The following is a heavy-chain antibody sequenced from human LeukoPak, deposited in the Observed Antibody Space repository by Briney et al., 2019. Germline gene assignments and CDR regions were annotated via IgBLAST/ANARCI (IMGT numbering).Heavy chain of an antibody. CDR3: ARAKGNSWYPYYFDY. J-gene: IGHJ4*02. D-gene: IGHD6-13*01. CDR1: GGSVSSGSCY. CDR2: IYYSGST. Sequence: SETLSLTCTVSGGSVSSGSCYWSWIRQPPGKGLEWIGYIYYSGSTNYNPSLKSRVTISVDTSKNQFSLKLSSVTAADTAVYYCARAKGNSWYPYYFDYWGQRTLVTVSS. V-gene: IGHV4-61*01.